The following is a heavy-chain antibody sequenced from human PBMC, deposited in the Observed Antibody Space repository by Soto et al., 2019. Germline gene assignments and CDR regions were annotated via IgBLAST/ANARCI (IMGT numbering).Heavy chain of an antibody. D-gene: IGHD5-18*01. CDR2: INHSGST. V-gene: IGHV4-34*01. J-gene: IGHJ6*03. Sequence: SETLSLTCAVYGGSFSGYYWSWIRQPPGKGLEWIGEINHSGSTNYNPSLKSRVTISVDTSKNQFSLKLSSVTAADTAVYYCARGFLVQLFGANYYYYMDVWGKGATVTVSS. CDR1: GGSFSGYY. CDR3: ARGFLVQLFGANYYYYMDV.